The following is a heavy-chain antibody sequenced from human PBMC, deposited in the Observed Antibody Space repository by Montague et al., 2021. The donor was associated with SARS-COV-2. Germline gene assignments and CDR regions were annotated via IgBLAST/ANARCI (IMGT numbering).Heavy chain of an antibody. D-gene: IGHD2-2*01. CDR2: INHSGST. Sequence: SETLSLTCTVSGGSISSYYWSWIRQPPGKGLEWIGEINHSGSTNXNPSLKSRVTISVDTSKNQFSLKLSSVTAADTAVYYCARGAIVVVPAALGLGYYYYYYIDVWGQGTTVTVSS. CDR3: ARGAIVVVPAALGLGYYYYYYIDV. V-gene: IGHV4-34*01. J-gene: IGHJ6*03. CDR1: GGSISSYY.